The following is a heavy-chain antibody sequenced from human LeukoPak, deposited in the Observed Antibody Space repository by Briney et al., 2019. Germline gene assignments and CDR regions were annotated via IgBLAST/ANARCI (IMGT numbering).Heavy chain of an antibody. V-gene: IGHV3-66*01. CDR2: IYSGGST. D-gene: IGHD2-2*02. Sequence: GSLRLSCAASGFTVSSNYMSWVRQAPGKGLEWVSVIYSGGSTYYADSVKGRFTISRDNSKNTLYLQMNSLRAEDTAVYYCARVPELLYAYVLRRDQNYFDYWGQGTLVTVSS. J-gene: IGHJ4*02. CDR1: GFTVSSNY. CDR3: ARVPELLYAYVLRRDQNYFDY.